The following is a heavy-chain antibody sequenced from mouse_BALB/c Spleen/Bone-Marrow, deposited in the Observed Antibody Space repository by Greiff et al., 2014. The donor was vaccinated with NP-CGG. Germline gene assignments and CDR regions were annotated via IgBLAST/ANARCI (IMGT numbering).Heavy chain of an antibody. Sequence: EVKLMESGAELVKPGASVKLSCTASGFNTKDTYMHWVKQRPEQGLEWIGRIDPANGNTKYDPKFQGKATITADTSSNTAYLQLSSLTSEDTAVYYCAAYYHGSSYGFAYWGQGTLVTVSA. CDR2: IDPANGNT. CDR1: GFNTKDTY. D-gene: IGHD1-1*01. J-gene: IGHJ3*01. V-gene: IGHV14-3*02. CDR3: AAYYHGSSYGFAY.